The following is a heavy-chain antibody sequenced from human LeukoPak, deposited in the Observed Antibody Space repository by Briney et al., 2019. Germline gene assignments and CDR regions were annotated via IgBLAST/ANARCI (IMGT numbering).Heavy chain of an antibody. Sequence: ASVKVSCKASGYTFTSYAMHWVRQAPGQRLEWMGWINAGNGNTKYSQKFQGRVPMTRNTSISTAYMELSSLRSEDTAVYYCARGSYSSGWYVYWGQGTLVTVSS. CDR2: INAGNGNT. J-gene: IGHJ4*02. CDR3: ARGSYSSGWYVY. V-gene: IGHV1-3*01. CDR1: GYTFTSYA. D-gene: IGHD6-19*01.